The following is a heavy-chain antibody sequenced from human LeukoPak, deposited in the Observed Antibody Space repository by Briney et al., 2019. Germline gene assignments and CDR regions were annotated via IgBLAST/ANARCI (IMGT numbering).Heavy chain of an antibody. Sequence: SETLSLTCTVSGGSISSYYWSWIRQPPGKGLEWIGSIYYSGSTYYNPSLKSRVTISVDTSKNQFSLKLSSVTAADTAVYYCARDDQGVNYDILTGYYRAAFGFDYWGQGTLVTVSS. J-gene: IGHJ4*02. CDR2: IYYSGST. V-gene: IGHV4-59*12. CDR1: GGSISSYY. D-gene: IGHD3-9*01. CDR3: ARDDQGVNYDILTGYYRAAFGFDY.